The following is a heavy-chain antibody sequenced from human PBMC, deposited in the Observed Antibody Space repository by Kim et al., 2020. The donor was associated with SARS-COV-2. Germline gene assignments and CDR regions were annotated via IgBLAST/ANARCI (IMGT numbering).Heavy chain of an antibody. CDR2: VSGSGGSA. D-gene: IGHD3-9*01. CDR3: VGSTDWYGAFDS. V-gene: IGHV3-23*01. J-gene: IGHJ4*01. Sequence: GGSLRLSCAASTLTYTRYVMTWVRQAPGKGLEWVSSVSGSGGSAYYADSVKCRFTSSRDNSKSTLYLQMNSLTAEDTAVYYCVGSTDWYGAFDSWGPGTL. CDR1: TLTYTRYV.